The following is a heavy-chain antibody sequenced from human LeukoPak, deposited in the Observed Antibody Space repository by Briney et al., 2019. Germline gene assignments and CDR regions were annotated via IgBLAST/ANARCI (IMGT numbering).Heavy chain of an antibody. CDR1: GYTFTSYY. J-gene: IGHJ4*02. Sequence: ASVKVSCKASGYTFTSYYMHWVRRAPGQGLEWMGIINPSGGSTSYAQKFQGRVTMTRDTSTSTVYMELSSLRSEDTAVYYCARGCPITIFGVVTQALDYWGQGTLVTVSS. CDR3: ARGCPITIFGVVTQALDY. V-gene: IGHV1-46*01. CDR2: INPSGGST. D-gene: IGHD3-3*01.